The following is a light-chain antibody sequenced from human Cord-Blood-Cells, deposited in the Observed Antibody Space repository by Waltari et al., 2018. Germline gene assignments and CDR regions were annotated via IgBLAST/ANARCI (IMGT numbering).Light chain of an antibody. Sequence: EIVMTQSPAPLSVSTGERATLSCRASQSVSSNLDWYQQKPGQAPRLLIYGASTRATGIPARFSGSGSGTEFTLTISSLQSEDFAVYYCQQYNNWPPWTFGQGTKVEIK. CDR2: GAS. J-gene: IGKJ1*01. CDR3: QQYNNWPPWT. V-gene: IGKV3-15*01. CDR1: QSVSSN.